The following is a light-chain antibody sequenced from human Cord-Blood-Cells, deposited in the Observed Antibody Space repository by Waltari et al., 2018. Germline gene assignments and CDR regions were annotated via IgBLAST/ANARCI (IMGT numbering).Light chain of an antibody. J-gene: IGLJ3*02. CDR1: KLGDKY. V-gene: IGLV3-1*01. CDR3: QAWDSSTAWV. Sequence: SYELPQPPSVSVSPGQTASITCSGDKLGDKYACWYHQKPGQSPVLVIYQDSKRPSGIPERFSGSNSGNTATLTISGTQAMDEADYYCQAWDSSTAWVFGGGTKLTVL. CDR2: QDS.